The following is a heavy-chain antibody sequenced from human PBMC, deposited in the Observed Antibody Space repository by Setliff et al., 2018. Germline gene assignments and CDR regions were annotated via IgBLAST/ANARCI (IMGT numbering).Heavy chain of an antibody. D-gene: IGHD3-22*01. V-gene: IGHV4-34*01. CDR2: IYHSGST. CDR1: GGSFSGYH. Sequence: SETLSLTCAVYGGSFSGYHWSWIRQAPGKGLEWIGSIYHSGSTYFNPSLKTRVTMSVDTSKNQFALNLTSVTAADTAVYYCAKEGYYDHFGYYHYYFDFWGQGTLVTVSS. CDR3: AKEGYYDHFGYYHYYFDF. J-gene: IGHJ4*02.